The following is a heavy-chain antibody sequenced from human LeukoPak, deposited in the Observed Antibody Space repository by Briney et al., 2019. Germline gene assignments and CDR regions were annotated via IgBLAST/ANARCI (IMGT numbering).Heavy chain of an antibody. Sequence: GGSLRLSCAASGFIVNTNYMSWVRQAPGKGLEWVSSISGSGGSTYYADSVKGRFTISRDNSKNTLYLQMNSLRAEDTAVYYCAREALYCTSTSCYGYFDSWGQGTLVTVSS. CDR1: GFIVNTNY. V-gene: IGHV3-23*01. CDR3: AREALYCTSTSCYGYFDS. J-gene: IGHJ4*02. D-gene: IGHD2-2*01. CDR2: ISGSGGST.